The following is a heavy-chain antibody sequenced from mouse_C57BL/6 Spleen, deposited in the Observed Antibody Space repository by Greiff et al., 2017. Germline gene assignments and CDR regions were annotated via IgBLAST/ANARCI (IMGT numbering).Heavy chain of an antibody. J-gene: IGHJ3*01. D-gene: IGHD2-3*01. CDR1: GYTFTSYW. CDR3: ARHDGPAWFAY. CDR2: IDPSDSET. Sequence: QVHVKQPGAELVRPGSSVKLSCKASGYTFTSYWMHWVKQRPIQGLEWIGNIDPSDSETHYNQKFKDKATLTVDKSSSTAYMQLSSLTSEDSAVYYCARHDGPAWFAYWGQGTLVTVSA. V-gene: IGHV1-52*01.